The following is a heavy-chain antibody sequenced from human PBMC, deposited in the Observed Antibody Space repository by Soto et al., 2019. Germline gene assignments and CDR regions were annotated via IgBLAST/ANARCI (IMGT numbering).Heavy chain of an antibody. Sequence: MQLVQSGPEVKKPGTSVKVSRKASGFTFSTSAVQWVRQARGQRPEWMGWIVGGSGNTNYAQNSQERVIITRDMSTSTVYMELSSLRSDDTAVYFCAARRSGLYAMDVWGQGTTVTVSS. D-gene: IGHD1-26*01. CDR2: IVGGSGNT. CDR1: GFTFSTSA. CDR3: AARRSGLYAMDV. V-gene: IGHV1-58*01. J-gene: IGHJ6*02.